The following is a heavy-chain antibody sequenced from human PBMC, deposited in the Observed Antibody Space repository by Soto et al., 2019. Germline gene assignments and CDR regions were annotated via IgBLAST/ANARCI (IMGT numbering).Heavy chain of an antibody. V-gene: IGHV4-39*07. CDR3: ASGPYFDY. Sequence: LDTLSLTCSVSCYSVSSSDYYWAWIRQPPGKGLEWIGSMFYSGLTYYNPSLKSRVTLSVDTSKNHFSVRLSSVTAADTAVYYCASGPYFDYWSQGTLVTVSS. CDR1: CYSVSSSDYY. CDR2: MFYSGLT. J-gene: IGHJ4*02.